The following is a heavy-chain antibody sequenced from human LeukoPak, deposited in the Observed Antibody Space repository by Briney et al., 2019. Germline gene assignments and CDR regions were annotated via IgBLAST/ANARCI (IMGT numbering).Heavy chain of an antibody. CDR1: GGTFTSYG. V-gene: IGHV1-69*13. CDR2: IVPIFGTA. J-gene: IGHJ5*02. D-gene: IGHD3-22*01. Sequence: GASVKVSCKASGGTFTSYGISWVRQAPGQGLEWMGGIVPIFGTANYAQKFQGRVTLTADESTSTTYMELSSLRSEDTAVYYCARGQHYYDSSGDNWFDPWGQGTLVTVSS. CDR3: ARGQHYYDSSGDNWFDP.